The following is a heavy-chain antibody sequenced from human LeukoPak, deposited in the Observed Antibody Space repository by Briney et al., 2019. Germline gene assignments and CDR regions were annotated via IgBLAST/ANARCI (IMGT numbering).Heavy chain of an antibody. J-gene: IGHJ3*02. CDR3: ASARLGSGLEGAFDI. V-gene: IGHV4-59*01. D-gene: IGHD6-25*01. CDR1: GGSLSSYF. Sequence: ASETLSLTCTVSGGSLSSYFWSWIRQPPGKGLEWIGYIYYSGSTNYNPSLKSRVTISVDTSKNQFSLKLSSVTAADTAVYYCASARLGSGLEGAFDIWGQGTMVTVSS. CDR2: IYYSGST.